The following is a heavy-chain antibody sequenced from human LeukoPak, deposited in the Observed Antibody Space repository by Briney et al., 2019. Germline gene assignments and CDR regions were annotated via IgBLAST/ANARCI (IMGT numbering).Heavy chain of an antibody. CDR1: GGSISSYY. CDR2: IYYSGST. J-gene: IGHJ3*02. CDR3: ARFTGYSYVNIPSDI. Sequence: PSETLSLTCTVSGGSISSYYWSWIRQPPGKGLEWIGYIYYSGSTNYNPSLKSRVTISVDTSKNQFSLKLSSVTAADTAVYYCARFTGYSYVNIPSDIWGQGTMVAVSS. V-gene: IGHV4-59*01. D-gene: IGHD5-18*01.